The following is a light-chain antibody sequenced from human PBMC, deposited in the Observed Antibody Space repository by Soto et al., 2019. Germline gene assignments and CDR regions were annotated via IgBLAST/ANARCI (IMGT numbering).Light chain of an antibody. Sequence: EIVLTQSPATLSLSPGERSTLSFMASQSVSSYLAWYQQKPGQAPRLLIYGASTRATGIPARFSGSGSGTEFTLTISSLQPEDFATYYCQQLERYPSTFGGGTKVDI. CDR2: GAS. CDR1: QSVSSY. V-gene: IGKV3-11*01. J-gene: IGKJ4*01. CDR3: QQLERYPST.